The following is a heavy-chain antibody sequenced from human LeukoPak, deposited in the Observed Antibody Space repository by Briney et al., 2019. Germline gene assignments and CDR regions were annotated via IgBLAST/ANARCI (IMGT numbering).Heavy chain of an antibody. D-gene: IGHD5-24*01. CDR1: GGSFSGYY. V-gene: IGHV4-34*01. J-gene: IGHJ4*02. CDR3: ARDSGYNPPSPFDY. Sequence: SSETLSLTCAVYGGSFSGYYWSWIRQPPGKGLEWIGEINHSGSTNYNPSLKSRVTISVDTSKNQFSLKLSSVTAADTAVYYCARDSGYNPPSPFDYWGQGTLVTVSS. CDR2: INHSGST.